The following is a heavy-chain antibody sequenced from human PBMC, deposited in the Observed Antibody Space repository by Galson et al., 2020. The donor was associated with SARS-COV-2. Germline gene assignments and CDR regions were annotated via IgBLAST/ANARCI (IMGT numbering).Heavy chain of an antibody. CDR3: ARILGYCSSWAHFDY. J-gene: IGHJ4*02. D-gene: IGHD6-13*01. V-gene: IGHV2-70*01. Sequence: SGLTLAKPTQTLTLTCSFPGFLPSTPGMGVSWIRQPTGKALEWLALIDWDDDKYYSTSLKTRLTISKDTSKNQVVLTMTNMDPVDTATYYCARILGYCSSWAHFDYWGQGTLGTVSS. CDR2: IDWDDDK. CDR1: GFLPSTPGMG.